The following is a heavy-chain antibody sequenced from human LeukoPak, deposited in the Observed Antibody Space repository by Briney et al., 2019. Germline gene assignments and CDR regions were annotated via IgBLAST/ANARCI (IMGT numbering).Heavy chain of an antibody. D-gene: IGHD2-15*01. CDR3: ASGSEVVARDAFDI. CDR2: ISYDGSNK. Sequence: PGRSLRLSCAASGFTFSSYAMHWVRQAPGKGLEWVAVISYDGSNKYYADSVKGRFTISRDNSKNTLYLQMNSLRAEDTAVYYCASGSEVVARDAFDIWGQGTMVTVSS. CDR1: GFTFSSYA. V-gene: IGHV3-30-3*01. J-gene: IGHJ3*02.